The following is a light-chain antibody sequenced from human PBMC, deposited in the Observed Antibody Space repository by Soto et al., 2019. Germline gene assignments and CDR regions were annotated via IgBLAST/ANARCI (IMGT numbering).Light chain of an antibody. CDR1: QSIDRW. V-gene: IGKV1-5*01. CDR2: DAS. J-gene: IGKJ1*01. Sequence: DIQMTQSPSTLSASVGDRVTISCRASQSIDRWLAWYQQKPGKAPRLLISDASSLHSGVPSRFSGSGSGTEFTLTISSLQPGDFATYYCQQYNTWTFGQGTKVDIK. CDR3: QQYNTWT.